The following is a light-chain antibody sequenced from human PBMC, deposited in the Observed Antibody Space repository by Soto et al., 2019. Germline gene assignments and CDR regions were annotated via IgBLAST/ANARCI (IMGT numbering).Light chain of an antibody. CDR2: WAS. CDR1: QSVLYSSSNKNY. Sequence: DIVMTQSPDSLAVSLGERATINCRSSQSVLYSSSNKNYLAWYQQKPGQPPKLLIYWASTRESGVPDRFSGSGYGTDFTLTISSLQAEDVAVYYCQQYCSSPWTCGQGTKVEIK. V-gene: IGKV4-1*01. CDR3: QQYCSSPWT. J-gene: IGKJ1*01.